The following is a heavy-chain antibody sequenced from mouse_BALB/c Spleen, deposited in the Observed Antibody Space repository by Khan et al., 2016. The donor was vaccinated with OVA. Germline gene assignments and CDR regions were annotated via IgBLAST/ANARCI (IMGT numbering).Heavy chain of an antibody. CDR1: GYTFTSYC. V-gene: IGHV1S81*02. D-gene: IGHD2-3*01. Sequence: VQLQESGAELVQPGASVRLSCKASGYTFTSYCLYWVKQSPGQGLEWIGDINPSNGGTNFTEKFKSKATLTVDKSSSTAYIQLNSLTSEDSAVYYCTKSGDGSFAYWGQGTLVTVSA. CDR3: TKSGDGSFAY. CDR2: INPSNGGT. J-gene: IGHJ3*01.